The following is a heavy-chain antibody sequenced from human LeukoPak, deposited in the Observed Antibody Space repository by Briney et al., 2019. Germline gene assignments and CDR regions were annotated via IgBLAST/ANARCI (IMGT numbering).Heavy chain of an antibody. Sequence: PGGSLRLSCAASGFTLNTYGIHWVRQAPRKGPEWVAVISSEGSHTYYADSVRGRFTISRDNSKNTVFLQMNSLRTEDSSVYYCARMVARGVLVLDYWGQGTLVTVSS. CDR1: GFTLNTYG. CDR3: ARMVARGVLVLDY. D-gene: IGHD6-13*01. CDR2: ISSEGSHT. J-gene: IGHJ4*02. V-gene: IGHV3-30*03.